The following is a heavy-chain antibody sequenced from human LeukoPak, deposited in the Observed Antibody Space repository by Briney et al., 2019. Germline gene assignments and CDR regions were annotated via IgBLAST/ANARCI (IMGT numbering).Heavy chain of an antibody. CDR3: ARGGNDFWSGYYRPLGAFDI. V-gene: IGHV3-21*04. J-gene: IGHJ3*02. CDR2: ISDNSKSI. D-gene: IGHD3-3*01. CDR1: GFTFSTYS. Sequence: GGSLRHSCSASGFTFSTYSMNWVRQAPGKGLEWVSSISDNSKSIYYADSVKGRFTISRDNAENSLYLQMNSLRAEDTAVYYCARGGNDFWSGYYRPLGAFDIWGQGTMVTVSS.